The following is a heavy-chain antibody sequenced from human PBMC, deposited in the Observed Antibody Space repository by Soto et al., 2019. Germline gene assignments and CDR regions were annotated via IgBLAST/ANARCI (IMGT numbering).Heavy chain of an antibody. CDR1: GFIFSNYA. V-gene: IGHV3-30*04. CDR3: ARADQIAVAGTAFDY. J-gene: IGHJ4*02. Sequence: QVQLVESGGGVVQPGGSLRLSCAASGFIFSNYAIHWFRQAPGKGLEWVAVISYDARNKYYADSVKGRFTISRDNSRNFLYLQLSGLRAEDTALYYCARADQIAVAGTAFDYWGQGTLVTVSS. CDR2: ISYDARNK. D-gene: IGHD6-19*01.